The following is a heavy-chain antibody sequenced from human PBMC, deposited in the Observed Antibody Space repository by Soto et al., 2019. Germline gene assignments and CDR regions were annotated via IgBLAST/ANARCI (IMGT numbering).Heavy chain of an antibody. Sequence: SETLSLTCAVYGGSFSGYYWSWIRQPPGKGLEWIGEINHSGSTNYNPSLKSRVTISVGTSKNQFSLKLSSVTAADTAVCYCASGGYYYYGMDVWGQGTTVTVSS. V-gene: IGHV4-34*01. CDR3: ASGGYYYYGMDV. J-gene: IGHJ6*02. CDR2: INHSGST. CDR1: GGSFSGYY.